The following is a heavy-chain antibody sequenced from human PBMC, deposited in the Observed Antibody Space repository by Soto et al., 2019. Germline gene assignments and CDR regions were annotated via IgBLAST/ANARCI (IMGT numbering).Heavy chain of an antibody. CDR2: ISYDGSYK. J-gene: IGHJ6*02. CDR1: GFTFSSYV. D-gene: IGHD2-2*01. Sequence: GGSLRLSCAASGFTFSSYVMHRVRQAPGKGLEWVAVISYDGSYKYYADSVKGRFTISRDNSKHTLYLQMSSLRVEDTAVYYCAKGPEGYCSSTRCYTYHGLDVWGQGTTVTVSS. V-gene: IGHV3-30*18. CDR3: AKGPEGYCSSTRCYTYHGLDV.